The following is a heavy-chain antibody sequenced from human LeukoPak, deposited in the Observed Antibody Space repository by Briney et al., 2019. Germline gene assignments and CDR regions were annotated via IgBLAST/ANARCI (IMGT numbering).Heavy chain of an antibody. CDR3: ATEDQLGIAY. Sequence: GASVKVSCKVSGYTLTELSMHWVRQAPGKGLEWMGGFDPEDGETIYAQKFQGRVTITEDTSTDTAYMELSSLRSEDTAVYYCATEDQLGIAYWGQGTLVTVSS. CDR1: GYTLTELS. V-gene: IGHV1-24*01. J-gene: IGHJ4*02. CDR2: FDPEDGET. D-gene: IGHD7-27*01.